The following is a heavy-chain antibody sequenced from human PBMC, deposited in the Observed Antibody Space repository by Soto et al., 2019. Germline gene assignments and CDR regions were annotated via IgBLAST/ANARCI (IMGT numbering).Heavy chain of an antibody. CDR3: ARVWGGAFDF. CDR1: GGSISSYY. CDR2: IYYSGST. J-gene: IGHJ3*01. D-gene: IGHD3-10*01. Sequence: QVQLQESGPGLVKPSETLSLTCTVSGGSISSYYWSWIRQPPGKGLEWIGYIYYSGSTNYNTSLKSRVTISVDTSKNQCSLKMSSVTAADTAVYYCARVWGGAFDFWGQGTMVTVSS. V-gene: IGHV4-59*01.